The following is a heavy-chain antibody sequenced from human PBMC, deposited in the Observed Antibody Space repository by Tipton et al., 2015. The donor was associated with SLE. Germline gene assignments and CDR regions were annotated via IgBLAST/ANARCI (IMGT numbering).Heavy chain of an antibody. CDR2: IYYSGST. D-gene: IGHD2-21*02. CDR3: ARDGDLVVVTAAYFDY. CDR1: GGSISSYY. J-gene: IGHJ4*02. Sequence: TLSLTCTVSGGSISSYYWSWIRQPPGKGLEWIGYIYYSGSTNYNPSLKSRATISVDTSKNQFSLKLSSVTAADTAVYYCARDGDLVVVTAAYFDYWGQGTLVTVSS. V-gene: IGHV4-59*12.